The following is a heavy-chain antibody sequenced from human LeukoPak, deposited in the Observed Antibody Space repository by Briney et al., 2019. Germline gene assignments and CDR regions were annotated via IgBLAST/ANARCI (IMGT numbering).Heavy chain of an antibody. J-gene: IGHJ5*02. CDR3: ARDGLQTRYSWNDEGRKNWFDP. D-gene: IGHD1-20*01. Sequence: ASVKVSCKASGFTXSGYYMQWVRQVPGQGLELMGIINPSDGSTRYAQNLQGRVTMTGDTSTNTVYMELSSLTSDDTAVYYCARDGLQTRYSWNDEGRKNWFDPWGQGTLVTVSS. CDR2: INPSDGST. CDR1: GFTXSGYY. V-gene: IGHV1-46*01.